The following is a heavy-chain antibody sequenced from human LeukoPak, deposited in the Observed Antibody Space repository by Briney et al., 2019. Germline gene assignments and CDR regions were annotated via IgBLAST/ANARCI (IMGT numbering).Heavy chain of an antibody. J-gene: IGHJ3*02. CDR3: ARVFTWALRRQQLIAFDI. Sequence: VASVKVSCKASGYTFTSYDINWVRQATGQGLEWMGWMNPNSGNTNYAQKLQGRVTMTTDTSTSTAYMELRSLRSDDTAVYYCARVFTWALRRQQLIAFDIWGQGTMVTVSS. CDR2: MNPNSGNT. D-gene: IGHD6-13*01. CDR1: GYTFTSYD. V-gene: IGHV1-18*01.